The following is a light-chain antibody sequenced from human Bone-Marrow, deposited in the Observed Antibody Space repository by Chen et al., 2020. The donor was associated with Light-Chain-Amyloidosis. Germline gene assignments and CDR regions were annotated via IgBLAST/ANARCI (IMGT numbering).Light chain of an antibody. CDR1: QTISSNY. J-gene: IGKJ4*01. Sequence: ELVLTQSPGTLSLSPGEGANPSCRASQTISSNYLTWYQQKFGQAPRLLIYGSSSRATGIPDRFTGSGSGTDFTLTINRLEPEDFARDYCQQYGTSPLTFGGGTKVEIK. V-gene: IGKV3-20*01. CDR3: QQYGTSPLT. CDR2: GSS.